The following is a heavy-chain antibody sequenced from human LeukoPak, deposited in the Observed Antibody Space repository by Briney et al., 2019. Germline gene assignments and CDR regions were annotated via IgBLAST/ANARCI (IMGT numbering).Heavy chain of an antibody. CDR1: GGSISSSSYY. Sequence: TSETLSLTCTVSGGSISSSSYYWGWIRQPPGKGLEWIGSIYYSESTYYNPSLKSRVTISVDTSKNQFSLKLSSVTAADTAVYYCARLSTGAVLLWFGDYGMDVWGQGTTVTVSS. CDR3: ARLSTGAVLLWFGDYGMDV. J-gene: IGHJ6*02. D-gene: IGHD3-10*01. CDR2: IYYSEST. V-gene: IGHV4-39*07.